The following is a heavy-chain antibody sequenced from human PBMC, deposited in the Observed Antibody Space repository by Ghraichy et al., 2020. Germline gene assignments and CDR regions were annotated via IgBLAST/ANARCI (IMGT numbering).Heavy chain of an antibody. V-gene: IGHV3-21*01. CDR2: ISSSSSYI. CDR1: GFTFSSYS. J-gene: IGHJ3*02. D-gene: IGHD6-13*01. Sequence: GGSLRLSCAASGFTFSSYSMNWVRQAPGKGLEWVSSISSSSSYIYYADSVKGRFTISRDNAKNSLYLQMNSLRAEDTAVYYCAIIQQQLVLGAFDIWGQGTMVTVSS. CDR3: AIIQQQLVLGAFDI.